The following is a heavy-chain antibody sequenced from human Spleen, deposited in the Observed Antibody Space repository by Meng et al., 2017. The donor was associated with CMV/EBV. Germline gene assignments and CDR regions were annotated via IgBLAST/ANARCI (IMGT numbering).Heavy chain of an antibody. J-gene: IGHJ5*02. CDR2: IWYDGSNK. Sequence: GSLRLSCAASGFTFSSYGMHWVRQAPGKGLEWVAVIWYDGSNKYYADSVKGRFTISRDNSKNTLYLQMNSLRAEDTAIYYCAKANNYAFDPWGQGTLVTVSS. CDR3: AKANNYAFDP. V-gene: IGHV3-33*06. CDR1: GFTFSSYG. D-gene: IGHD4-11*01.